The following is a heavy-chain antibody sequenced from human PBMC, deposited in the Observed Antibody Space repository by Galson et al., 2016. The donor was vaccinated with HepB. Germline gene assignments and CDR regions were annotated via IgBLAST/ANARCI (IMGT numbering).Heavy chain of an antibody. J-gene: IGHJ4*02. Sequence: ETLSLTCSVSGGSISGKNWWGWVRQSPERGLEWIADIHYSGNSNYNPSLKSRLTISVDRSKNQFSLKLSSVTAADTAVYFCTKNSYYYNSAEDYWGQGTLVTVSS. CDR1: GGSISGKNW. CDR3: TKNSYYYNSAEDY. V-gene: IGHV4-4*01. CDR2: IHYSGNS. D-gene: IGHD3-10*01.